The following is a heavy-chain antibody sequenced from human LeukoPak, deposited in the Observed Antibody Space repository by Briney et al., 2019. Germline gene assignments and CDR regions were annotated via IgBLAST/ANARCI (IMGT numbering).Heavy chain of an antibody. CDR2: IYYSGST. V-gene: IGHV4-61*05. CDR1: GGSISCSRHY. J-gene: IGHJ4*02. CDR3: ARHAPLVSHYDSSGYNFDY. D-gene: IGHD3-22*01. Sequence: PSETLSLTCTVSGGSISCSRHYWGWIRQPPEKGLEWIGYIYYSGSTNYNPSLKSRVTISVDTSKNQFSLKLSSVTAADTAVYYCARHAPLVSHYDSSGYNFDYWGQGTLVTVSS.